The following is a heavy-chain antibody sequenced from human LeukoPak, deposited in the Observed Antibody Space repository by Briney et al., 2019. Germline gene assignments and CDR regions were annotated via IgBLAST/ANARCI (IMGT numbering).Heavy chain of an antibody. J-gene: IGHJ4*02. CDR3: AKHVVSVYQLQLDY. V-gene: IGHV3-23*01. D-gene: IGHD2-2*01. CDR1: GFTLSSYS. Sequence: GGSLRLSRGAPGFTLSSYSPTRVRQAPGKGGGGVSTISGNNHVTYYADSVKGRFTISRDTSKNTLYLQMNSLRAEDTAMYYCAKHVVSVYQLQLDYWGQETLVTVSS. CDR2: ISGNNHVT.